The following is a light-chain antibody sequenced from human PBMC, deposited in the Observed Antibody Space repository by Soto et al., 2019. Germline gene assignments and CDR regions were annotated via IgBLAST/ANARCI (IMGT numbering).Light chain of an antibody. CDR1: SSNIGSNY. CDR3: AAWDDSLSGYV. Sequence: SVRTQPPSASVTPGQRVTISCSGSSSNIGSNYIYWYHQLPGTAPKLLIYSNNQRPSGVPDRFSGSKSGTSASLAISWLRSEDEADHYCAAWDDSLSGYVFGTGTKVTVL. J-gene: IGLJ1*01. V-gene: IGLV1-47*02. CDR2: SNN.